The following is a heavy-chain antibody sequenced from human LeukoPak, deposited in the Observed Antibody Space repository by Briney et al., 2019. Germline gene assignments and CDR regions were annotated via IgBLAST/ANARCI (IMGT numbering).Heavy chain of an antibody. CDR3: ASGRDRITMIVVEGSWDY. CDR1: GYTFTSYA. J-gene: IGHJ4*02. V-gene: IGHV1-3*04. Sequence: GASVKVSCKASGYTFTSYAMHWVRQAPGQRLEWMGWINTGNGNTKYSQKFQGRVTITRDTSASTAYMELSSLRSEDTAVYYCASGRDRITMIVVEGSWDYWGQGTLVTVSS. D-gene: IGHD3-22*01. CDR2: INTGNGNT.